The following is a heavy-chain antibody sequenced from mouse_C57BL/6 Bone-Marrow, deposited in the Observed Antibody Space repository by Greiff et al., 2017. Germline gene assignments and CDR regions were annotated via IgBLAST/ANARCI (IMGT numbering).Heavy chain of an antibody. D-gene: IGHD1-1*01. CDR2: IDPENGDT. V-gene: IGHV14-4*01. CDR3: TTFYGSSYHRYFDV. CDR1: GFNIKDDY. J-gene: IGHJ1*03. Sequence: EVKLMESGAELVRPGASVKLSCTASGFNIKDDYMHWVKQRPEQGLEWIGWIDPENGDTEYASKFQGKATITADTSSNTAYLQLSSLTSDDTAVYYCTTFYGSSYHRYFDVWGTGTTVTVSS.